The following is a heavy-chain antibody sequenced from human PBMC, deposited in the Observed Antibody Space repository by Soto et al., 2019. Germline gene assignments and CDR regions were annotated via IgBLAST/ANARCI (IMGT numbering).Heavy chain of an antibody. CDR1: GFTFSSYG. Sequence: QVQLVESGGGVVQPGRSLRLSCAASGFTFSSYGMHWVRQAPGKGLEWVAVISYDGSNKYYADSVKGRFTISRDNSKNTLYLQMNRLSAEDTAVYYCAKDLLGPGRAYGMDVWGQGTTVTVSS. CDR3: AKDLLGPGRAYGMDV. V-gene: IGHV3-30*18. D-gene: IGHD7-27*01. CDR2: ISYDGSNK. J-gene: IGHJ6*02.